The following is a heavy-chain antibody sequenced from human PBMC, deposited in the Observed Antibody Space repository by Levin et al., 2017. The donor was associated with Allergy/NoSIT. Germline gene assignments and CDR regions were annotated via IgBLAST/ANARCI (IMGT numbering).Heavy chain of an antibody. CDR3: AKESSSWGTFDY. D-gene: IGHD6-13*01. Sequence: GESLKISCAASGFTFSSYAMSWVRQAPGKGLEWVSAISGSGGSSFYASSVKGRFTISRDNSKNTLYLQMNSLRAGDTAVYYCAKESSSWGTFDYWGQGTLVTVSS. CDR1: GFTFSSYA. J-gene: IGHJ4*02. V-gene: IGHV3-23*01. CDR2: ISGSGGSS.